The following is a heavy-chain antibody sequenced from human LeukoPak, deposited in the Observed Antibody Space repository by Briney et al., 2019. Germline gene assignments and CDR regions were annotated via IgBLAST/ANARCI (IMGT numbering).Heavy chain of an antibody. CDR1: GGSISSSSYY. J-gene: IGHJ3*01. CDR2: IYYSGST. Sequence: KPSETLSLTCTVSGGSISSSSYYWGWIRQPPGKGLEWIGSIYYSGSTYYNPSLKSRVTISVDTSKNQFSLKLSSVTAADTAVYYCARVDRDRSGYYKAFDVWGQGTMVTVSS. D-gene: IGHD3-3*01. CDR3: ARVDRDRSGYYKAFDV. V-gene: IGHV4-39*07.